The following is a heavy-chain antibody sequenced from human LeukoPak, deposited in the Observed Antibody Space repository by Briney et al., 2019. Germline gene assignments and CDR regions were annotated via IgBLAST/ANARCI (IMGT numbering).Heavy chain of an antibody. CDR2: INSDGGTT. Sequence: PGGSLRLSCAASGFTFSTYWMNWVRQAPGKGLVWVSRINSDGGTTSYADSVKGRFTISRDNAKNTLYLQMNSLRAEDTAVYYCVGCDSSGYSGKYFQHWGQGTLVTVSS. CDR3: VGCDSSGYSGKYFQH. J-gene: IGHJ1*01. CDR1: GFTFSTYW. V-gene: IGHV3-74*01. D-gene: IGHD3-22*01.